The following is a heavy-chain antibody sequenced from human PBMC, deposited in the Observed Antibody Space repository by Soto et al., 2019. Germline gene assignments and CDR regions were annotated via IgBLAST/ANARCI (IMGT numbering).Heavy chain of an antibody. Sequence: PSETLSLTCTVSGGSISSYYWSWIRQPPGKGLEWIGYIYYSGSTNYNPSLKSRVTISVDTSKNQVSLKLSSVTAADTAVYYCARLTKVSGMDVWGQGTTVTVS. J-gene: IGHJ6*02. D-gene: IGHD3-10*01. CDR1: GGSISSYY. CDR2: IYYSGST. CDR3: ARLTKVSGMDV. V-gene: IGHV4-59*01.